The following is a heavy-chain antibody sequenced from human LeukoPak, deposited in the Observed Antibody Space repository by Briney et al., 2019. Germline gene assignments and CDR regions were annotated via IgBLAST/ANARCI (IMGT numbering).Heavy chain of an antibody. CDR3: ARSLGSGWIHLVEY. CDR1: GFTFNTYA. CDR2: VSYDGGAK. Sequence: GGSLRLSCAASGFTFNTYALHWVRQTPGKGLEWVAVVSYDGGAKYYADSVKGRFTISRDNSKNTVDLQMYSLRAEDSAVYYCARSLGSGWIHLVEYWGQGTLVTVS. J-gene: IGHJ4*02. V-gene: IGHV3-30*03. D-gene: IGHD6-19*01.